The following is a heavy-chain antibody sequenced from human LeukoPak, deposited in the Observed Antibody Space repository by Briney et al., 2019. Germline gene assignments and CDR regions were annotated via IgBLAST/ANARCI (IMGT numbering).Heavy chain of an antibody. CDR3: ATWGTTKGLLDY. CDR1: GYTLTELS. Sequence: ASVKVSCKVSGYTLTELSMHWVRQAPGKGLEWMGGFDPEDGETIYAQKFQGRVTMTEDTSTDTAYMELSSLRSEDTAVYYCATWGTTKGLLDYWGQGTLVTVSS. V-gene: IGHV1-24*01. J-gene: IGHJ4*02. D-gene: IGHD3-16*01. CDR2: FDPEDGET.